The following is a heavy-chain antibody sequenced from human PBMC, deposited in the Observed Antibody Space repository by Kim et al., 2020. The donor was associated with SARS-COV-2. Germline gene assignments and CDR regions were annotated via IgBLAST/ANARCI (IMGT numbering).Heavy chain of an antibody. D-gene: IGHD3-16*02. CDR3: ARVSRSLGELSG. J-gene: IGHJ4*02. Sequence: NYNPSLKSRVTISVDTSKNQFSLKLSSVTAADTAVYYCARVSRSLGELSGWGQGTLVTVSS. V-gene: IGHV4-59*01.